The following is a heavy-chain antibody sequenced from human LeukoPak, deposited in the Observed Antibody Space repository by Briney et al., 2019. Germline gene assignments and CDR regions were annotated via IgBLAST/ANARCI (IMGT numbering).Heavy chain of an antibody. D-gene: IGHD3-3*01. J-gene: IGHJ4*02. CDR3: LIWTPDYDFWSGYYILDY. CDR2: IYHSGST. Sequence: SETLSLTCTVSGYSISSGYYWGWIRQPPGKGLEWIGSIYHSGSTYYNPSLKSRVTISVDTSKNQFSLKLSSVTAADTAVYYCLIWTPDYDFWSGYYILDYWGQGTLVTVSS. V-gene: IGHV4-38-2*02. CDR1: GYSISSGYY.